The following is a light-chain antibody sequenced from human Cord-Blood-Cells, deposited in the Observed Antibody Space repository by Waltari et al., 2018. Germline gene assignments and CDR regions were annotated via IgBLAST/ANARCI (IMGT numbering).Light chain of an antibody. CDR3: CSYAGSSTWV. Sequence: QSALTQPASVSGSPGQSITISCTGTSRHVGSYNFVSWYQQHPGKAPKLMIYEGSKRPSGVSNRFSGSKSGNTASLTISGLQAEDEADYYCCSYAGSSTWVFGGGTKLTVL. V-gene: IGLV2-23*01. CDR1: SRHVGSYNF. J-gene: IGLJ3*02. CDR2: EGS.